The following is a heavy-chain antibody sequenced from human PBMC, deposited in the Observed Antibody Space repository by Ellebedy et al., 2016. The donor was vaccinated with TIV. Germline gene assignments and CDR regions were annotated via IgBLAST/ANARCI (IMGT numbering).Heavy chain of an antibody. CDR2: IYYSGSI. CDR3: ARSSWVNWSDP. J-gene: IGHJ5*02. V-gene: IGHV4-59*01. CDR1: GGSISSYY. D-gene: IGHD2-15*01. Sequence: SETLSLTCTVSGGSISSYYWSWIRQPPGKGLEWIGYIYYSGSINYNPSLKSRVTISVDTSKNQFSLKLSSVTAADTAVYYCARSSWVNWSDPWGQGTLVTVSS.